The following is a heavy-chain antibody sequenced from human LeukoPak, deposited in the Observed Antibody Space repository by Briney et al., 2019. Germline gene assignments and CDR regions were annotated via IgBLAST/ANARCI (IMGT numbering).Heavy chain of an antibody. Sequence: SETLSLTCTVSGGSISSGDYYWSWIRQPPGKGLEWIGYIYYSGSTYYNPSLKSRVTISVDTSKSQFSLKLSSVTAADTAVYYCAREYYDSSGYYYGGTDYWGQGTLVAVSS. V-gene: IGHV4-30-4*08. CDR3: AREYYDSSGYYYGGTDY. D-gene: IGHD3-22*01. CDR1: GGSISSGDYY. J-gene: IGHJ4*02. CDR2: IYYSGST.